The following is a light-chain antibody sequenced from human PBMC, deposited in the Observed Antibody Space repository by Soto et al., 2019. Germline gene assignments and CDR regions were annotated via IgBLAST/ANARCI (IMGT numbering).Light chain of an antibody. CDR3: QQYDNWPWT. V-gene: IGKV3-15*01. Sequence: EIMMTQSPATLSVSPGGRATLSCRASQSISDTLAWYQQKPGQAPRLLIHGASTRAPGVPARFSGSGSGTDFTLTISSLQSEDFAVYYCQQYDNWPWTFGQGTKVEIK. J-gene: IGKJ1*01. CDR1: QSISDT. CDR2: GAS.